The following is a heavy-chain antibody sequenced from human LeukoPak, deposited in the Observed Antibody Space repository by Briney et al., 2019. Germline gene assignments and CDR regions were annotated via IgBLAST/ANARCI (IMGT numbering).Heavy chain of an antibody. CDR2: LYSGGST. V-gene: IGHV3-53*01. Sequence: GGSLRLSCEGSGFSVSTNYMNWVRQAPGKGLEWVSILYSGGSTYYADSVKGRFTVSRDSSKNRLYLHMNSLRAEDTAVYYCARVGDHYHWYLDVWGRGTLVTASS. J-gene: IGHJ2*01. CDR3: ARVGDHYHWYLDV. CDR1: GFSVSTNY. D-gene: IGHD3-10*01.